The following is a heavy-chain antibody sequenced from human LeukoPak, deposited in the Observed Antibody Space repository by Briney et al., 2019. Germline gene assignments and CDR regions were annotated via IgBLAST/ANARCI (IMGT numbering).Heavy chain of an antibody. CDR1: GFMFSSNW. Sequence: GGSLRLSCAASGFMFSSNWMSWVRLAPGKGLEWVANIKEDGTETHYVDSVKGRFTISRDNAKNSLYLQMNSLRVEDTAVYYCAKDKSSGYSSSRYVSDWGQGTLVTVSS. CDR2: IKEDGTET. D-gene: IGHD6-13*01. J-gene: IGHJ4*02. V-gene: IGHV3-7*03. CDR3: AKDKSSGYSSSRYVSD.